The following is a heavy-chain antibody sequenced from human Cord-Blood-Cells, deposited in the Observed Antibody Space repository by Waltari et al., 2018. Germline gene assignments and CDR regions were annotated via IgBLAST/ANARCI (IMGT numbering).Heavy chain of an antibody. V-gene: IGHV1-69*01. CDR1: VGTFSRYA. J-gene: IGHJ5*02. Sequence: QVQLVQSGAEVKKPGSSVTVSCKASVGTFSRYAISWMRQAPGQGLEWMGGIIPIFGTANYAQKFQGRVTITADESTSTAYMELSSLRSEDTAVYYCARDRPPNSNYWFDPWGQGTLVTVSS. D-gene: IGHD4-4*01. CDR3: ARDRPPNSNYWFDP. CDR2: IIPIFGTA.